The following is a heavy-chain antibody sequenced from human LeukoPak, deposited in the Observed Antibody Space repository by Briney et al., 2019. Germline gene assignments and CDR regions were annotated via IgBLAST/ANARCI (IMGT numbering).Heavy chain of an antibody. V-gene: IGHV4-59*01. CDR1: GGSISSYY. J-gene: IGHJ5*02. CDR3: AREAGHCDSTGCYSWFDP. Sequence: SETLSLTCTVSGGSISSYYWSWIRQPPGQGLGRIGYIYYSGTTNYNSSLKSRVSISVDTSKNQFSLKLTSVTAADTAVYYCAREAGHCDSTGCYSWFDPWGQGTLVTVSS. CDR2: IYYSGTT. D-gene: IGHD2-2*01.